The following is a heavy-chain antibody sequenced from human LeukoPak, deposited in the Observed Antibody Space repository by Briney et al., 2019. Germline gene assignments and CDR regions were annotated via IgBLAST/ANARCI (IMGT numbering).Heavy chain of an antibody. D-gene: IGHD3-9*01. V-gene: IGHV4-59*01. J-gene: IGHJ4*02. CDR1: GGSISSYY. CDR2: IYYSGST. Sequence: SETLSLTCTVSGGSISSYYWSWIRQPPGKGLEWIGYIYYSGSTNYNPSLKSRVTISVDTSNNQFSLNLNSVTAADTAIYFCGRGDWSVDYWGQGTLVTVSS. CDR3: GRGDWSVDY.